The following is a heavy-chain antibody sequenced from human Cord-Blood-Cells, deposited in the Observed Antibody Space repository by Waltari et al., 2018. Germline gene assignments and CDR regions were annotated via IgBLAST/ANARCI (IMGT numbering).Heavy chain of an antibody. V-gene: IGHV3-21*01. CDR2: ISSSSSYI. CDR3: AREDGYNEGVDY. Sequence: EVQLVESGGGLVKPGGSLRLSCAASGFTFSSYSMNWVRQAPGKGLEWVSSISSSSSYIYYADSVKGRFTISRENAKNSLYLQMNSLRAEETAVYYCAREDGYNEGVDYWGQGTLVTVSS. CDR1: GFTFSSYS. D-gene: IGHD5-12*01. J-gene: IGHJ4*02.